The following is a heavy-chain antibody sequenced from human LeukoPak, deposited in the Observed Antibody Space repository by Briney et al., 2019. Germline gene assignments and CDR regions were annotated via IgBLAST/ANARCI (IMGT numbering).Heavy chain of an antibody. J-gene: IGHJ5*02. CDR3: VKGDWHGSGNYYSDQFRP. CDR2: ISYDGSNA. Sequence: GGSLRLSCAASGFDFGAYGMHCVRQAPGKGLDWVAVISYDGSNAYYGDSVKDRFTISRDNSHNTLFLQMNSLTTDDTAAYYCVKGDWHGSGNYYSDQFRPWGPGTLVTVS. V-gene: IGHV3-30*18. CDR1: GFDFGAYG. D-gene: IGHD3-10*01.